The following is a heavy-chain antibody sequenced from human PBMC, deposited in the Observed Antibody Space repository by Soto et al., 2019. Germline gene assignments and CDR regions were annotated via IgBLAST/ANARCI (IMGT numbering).Heavy chain of an antibody. CDR3: AKARAYCGGDSSDAFDI. J-gene: IGHJ3*02. D-gene: IGHD2-21*01. CDR2: ISGSGGST. V-gene: IGHV3-23*01. CDR1: GFTFSSYA. Sequence: GGSLRLSCAASGFTFSSYAMSWVRQAPGKGLEWVSAISGSGGSTYYADSVKGRFTISRDNSKNTLYLQMNSLRAEDTAVYYCAKARAYCGGDSSDAFDIWGQGTMVTVSS.